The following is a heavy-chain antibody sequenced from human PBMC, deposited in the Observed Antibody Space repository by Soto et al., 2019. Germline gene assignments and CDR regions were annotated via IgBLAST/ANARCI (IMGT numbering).Heavy chain of an antibody. CDR3: ANLVVPAAMVVYYYGMDV. CDR2: ISGSGGST. D-gene: IGHD2-2*01. V-gene: IGHV3-23*01. Sequence: PGGSLRLSCAASGFTFSSYAMSWVRQAPGKGLEWVSAISGSGGSTYYADSVKGRFTISRDNSKNTLYLQMNSLRAEDTAVYYCANLVVPAAMVVYYYGMDVWGQGTTVTVSS. J-gene: IGHJ6*02. CDR1: GFTFSSYA.